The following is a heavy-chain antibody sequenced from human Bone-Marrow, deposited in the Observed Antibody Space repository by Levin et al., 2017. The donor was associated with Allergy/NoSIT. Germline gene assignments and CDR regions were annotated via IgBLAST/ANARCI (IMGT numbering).Heavy chain of an antibody. Sequence: KPSETLSLTCTVSGGSISDSRYYWGWIRQPPGKGLEWLGTIYYSGNTYYNRSLKSRVTISVDTSKSQVSLRLTSVTSADTAIYYCVREGGMTDPSMEMTPWFDYWGQGSLVIVSS. CDR3: VREGGMTDPSMEMTPWFDY. V-gene: IGHV4-39*07. J-gene: IGHJ4*02. CDR1: GGSISDSRYY. D-gene: IGHD3-16*01. CDR2: IYYSGNT.